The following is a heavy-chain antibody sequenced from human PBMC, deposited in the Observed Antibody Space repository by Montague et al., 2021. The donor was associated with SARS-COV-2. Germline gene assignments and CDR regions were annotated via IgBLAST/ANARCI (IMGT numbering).Heavy chain of an antibody. J-gene: IGHJ4*01. CDR1: GGSISSYY. CDR3: ARHALGYFDWLNEGYFDY. CDR2: IYYSGST. V-gene: IGHV4-59*08. D-gene: IGHD3-9*01. Sequence: SETLSLTCTVSGGSISSYYWSWIRQLPGKGLEWIGYIYYSGSTYYNPSLKSRVTISVDTSKNQFSLRLSSVTAADTAVYYCARHALGYFDWLNEGYFDYWGQGTLVTVSS.